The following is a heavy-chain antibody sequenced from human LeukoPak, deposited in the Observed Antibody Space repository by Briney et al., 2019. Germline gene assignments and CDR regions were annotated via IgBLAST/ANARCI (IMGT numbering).Heavy chain of an antibody. CDR1: GGSISSSSYC. D-gene: IGHD3-22*01. CDR2: IYYSGST. CDR3: ARGEAYYDSSGYSYYFDY. Sequence: SETLSLTCTVSGGSISSSSYCWGWIRQPPGKGLEWIGSIYYSGSTYYNPSLKSRVTISVDTSKNQFSLKLSSVSAADTAVYYCARGEAYYDSSGYSYYFDYWGQGTLVTVSS. V-gene: IGHV4-39*07. J-gene: IGHJ4*02.